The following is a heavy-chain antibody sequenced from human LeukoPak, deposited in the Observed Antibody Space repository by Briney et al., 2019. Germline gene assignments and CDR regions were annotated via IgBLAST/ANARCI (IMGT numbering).Heavy chain of an antibody. V-gene: IGHV3-23*01. D-gene: IGHD5-12*01. CDR2: ISGSGGST. CDR3: AKGDIGLRSAKYYFDY. J-gene: IGHJ4*02. Sequence: GGSLRLSCAASGFIFSSYAMNWARQAPGKGLEWVSAISGSGGSTYYADSVKGRFTISRDSSQNMVYLQMNSLRAEDTAVYYCAKGDIGLRSAKYYFDYWGQGTLVTVSS. CDR1: GFIFSSYA.